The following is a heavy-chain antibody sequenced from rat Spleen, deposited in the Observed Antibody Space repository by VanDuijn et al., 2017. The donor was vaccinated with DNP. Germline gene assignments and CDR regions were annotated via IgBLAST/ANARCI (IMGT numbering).Heavy chain of an antibody. D-gene: IGHD1-1*01. J-gene: IGHJ2*01. Sequence: EVRLVESGGGLVQPGGSLKLSCAASGFTFSNYGMSWVRQAPTKGLEWVASISPGGDNTYFRDFLRGRFTISRDNAKNIQYLKMDSLRSEDTATYYCASSAGTTVDYFDFWGQGVKVTVSS. CDR3: ASSAGTTVDYFDF. CDR1: GFTFSNYG. V-gene: IGHV5S13*01. CDR2: ISPGGDNT.